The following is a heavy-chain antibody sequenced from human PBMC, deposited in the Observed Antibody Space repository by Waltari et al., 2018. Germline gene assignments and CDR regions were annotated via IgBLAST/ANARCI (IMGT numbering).Heavy chain of an antibody. D-gene: IGHD1-26*01. J-gene: IGHJ4*02. CDR1: GGTFSSYA. CDR2: IIPILWTA. CDR3: ARGGWGLLYYFDY. Sequence: QVQLVQSGAEVKKPGSSVKVSCKASGGTFSSYAISWVRQAPGQGLEWMGMIIPILWTANYEQKFQGRGTITADESTSTGYMELSSLRSEDTAVYYCARGGWGLLYYFDYWGQGTLVTVSS. V-gene: IGHV1-69*15.